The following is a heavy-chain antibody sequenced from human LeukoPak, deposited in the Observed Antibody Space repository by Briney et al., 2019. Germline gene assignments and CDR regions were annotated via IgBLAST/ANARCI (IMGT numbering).Heavy chain of an antibody. J-gene: IGHJ3*02. CDR2: ISSSSYI. Sequence: GGSLRLSCAASGFTFSSYSMHWVRQAPGKGLEWVSSISSSSYIYYADSVKGRFTISRDNAKNSLYLQMNSLRAEDTAVYYCARDRMTWLAQGEAFDIWGQGTMVTVSS. CDR3: ARDRMTWLAQGEAFDI. V-gene: IGHV3-21*01. D-gene: IGHD6-19*01. CDR1: GFTFSSYS.